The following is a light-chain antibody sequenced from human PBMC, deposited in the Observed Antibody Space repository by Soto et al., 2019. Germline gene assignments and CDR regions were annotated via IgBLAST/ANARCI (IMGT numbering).Light chain of an antibody. CDR2: AAS. CDR1: QSISSY. Sequence: DIQMTQSPSSLPASVGDRVTITCRASQSISSYLNWYQQKPGKAPKLLIYAASSLQSGVPSRFSGSGSGTDFTLTISSLQPEDFATYYCQQSYSNRTWTFGQGTKVDIK. V-gene: IGKV1-39*01. CDR3: QQSYSNRTWT. J-gene: IGKJ1*01.